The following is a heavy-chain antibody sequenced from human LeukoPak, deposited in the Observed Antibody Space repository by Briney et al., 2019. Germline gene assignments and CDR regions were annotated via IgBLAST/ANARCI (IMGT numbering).Heavy chain of an antibody. Sequence: GESLKISCKGSGYSFTSYWIGWVRQTPGKGLEWMGIIYPGDSDTRYSPSFQGQVTISADKSISTAYLQWSSLKASDTAMYYCARPGYSSSWYYDAFDIWGQGTMVTVSS. CDR1: GYSFTSYW. CDR3: ARPGYSSSWYYDAFDI. J-gene: IGHJ3*02. V-gene: IGHV5-51*01. D-gene: IGHD6-13*01. CDR2: IYPGDSDT.